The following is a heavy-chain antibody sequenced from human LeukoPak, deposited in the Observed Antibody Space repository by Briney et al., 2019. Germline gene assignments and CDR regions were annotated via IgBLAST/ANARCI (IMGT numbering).Heavy chain of an antibody. J-gene: IGHJ6*03. CDR2: NDYSGST. D-gene: IGHD3-10*01. V-gene: IGHV4-59*11. Sequence: SETLSLTCIVSGGPISTHYWSWSRQPPGKGREWIGYNDYSGSTNYNPSIKSRVTISVDTSKNQFSLKLNSVTAADTAVYYCARGATFRGTYYMDVWGKGTTVTVSS. CDR1: GGPISTHY. CDR3: ARGATFRGTYYMDV.